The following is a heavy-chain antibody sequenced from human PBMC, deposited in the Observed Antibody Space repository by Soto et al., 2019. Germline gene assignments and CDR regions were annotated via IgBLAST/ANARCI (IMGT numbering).Heavy chain of an antibody. J-gene: IGHJ4*02. CDR3: AKGDITMVRGTDY. Sequence: EVQLVESGGGLVQPGRSLRLSCAASGFTFDDYAMHWVRQAPGKGLEWVSGISWNSGSIGYADAVKGRFTISRDNAKNSLYLQMNSLRAEDTALYYCAKGDITMVRGTDYWGQGTLVTVSS. CDR2: ISWNSGSI. D-gene: IGHD3-10*01. CDR1: GFTFDDYA. V-gene: IGHV3-9*01.